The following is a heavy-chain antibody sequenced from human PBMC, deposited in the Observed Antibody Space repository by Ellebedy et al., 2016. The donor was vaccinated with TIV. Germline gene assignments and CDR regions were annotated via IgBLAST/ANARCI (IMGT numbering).Heavy chain of an antibody. CDR3: ARRVASRLRLPAAIAFDI. V-gene: IGHV1-8*02. Sequence: ASVKVSXXASGYTFRSYHIHWVRQATGQGLEWMGWMNPNSGNTGYAQKFQGRVTMTRNTSISTAYMELSSLRSEDTAVYYCARRVASRLRLPAAIAFDIWGQGTMVTVSS. CDR2: MNPNSGNT. D-gene: IGHD2-2*01. CDR1: GYTFRSYH. J-gene: IGHJ3*02.